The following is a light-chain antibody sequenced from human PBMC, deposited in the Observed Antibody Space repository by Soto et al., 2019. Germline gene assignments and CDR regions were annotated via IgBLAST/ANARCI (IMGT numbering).Light chain of an antibody. CDR2: EVS. Sequence: QSVLTQPASVSGSPGQSITISCTGTSSDVGGYNYVSWYQQHPGKAPKLMIYEVSNRPSGVSNRFSGSKSGNTASLTISGLQAEDEADCYCSSYTSGSTLVFGTGTKVTVL. CDR1: SSDVGGYNY. V-gene: IGLV2-14*01. J-gene: IGLJ1*01. CDR3: SSYTSGSTLV.